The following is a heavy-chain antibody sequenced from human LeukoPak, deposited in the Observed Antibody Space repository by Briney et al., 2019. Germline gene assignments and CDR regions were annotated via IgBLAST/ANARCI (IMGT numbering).Heavy chain of an antibody. D-gene: IGHD2-15*01. V-gene: IGHV3-53*01. Sequence: PGGSLRLSCAASGFTVSSNYMSWVRQAPGKGLEWVSVIYSGGNTYYADSVKGRFTISRDNSKNTLYLRMNSLRAEDTAMYYCARDIVAGNYGMDVWGQGTTVTVSS. CDR2: IYSGGNT. J-gene: IGHJ6*02. CDR3: ARDIVAGNYGMDV. CDR1: GFTVSSNY.